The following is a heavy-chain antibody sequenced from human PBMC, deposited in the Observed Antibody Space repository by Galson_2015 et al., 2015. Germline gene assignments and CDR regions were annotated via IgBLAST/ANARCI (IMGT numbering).Heavy chain of an antibody. CDR3: ARTTGYYDSSGYNTWDFDY. J-gene: IGHJ4*02. Sequence: PALVKPTQTLTLTCTFSGFSLSTSGMCVSWIRQPPGKALEWLALIDWDDDKYYSTSLKTRLTISKDTSKNQVVLTMTNMDPVDTATYYCARTTGYYDSSGYNTWDFDYWGQGTLVTVSS. CDR1: GFSLSTSGMC. D-gene: IGHD3-22*01. CDR2: IDWDDDK. V-gene: IGHV2-70*01.